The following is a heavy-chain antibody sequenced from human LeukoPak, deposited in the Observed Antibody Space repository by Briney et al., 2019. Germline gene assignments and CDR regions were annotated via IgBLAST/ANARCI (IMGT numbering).Heavy chain of an antibody. D-gene: IGHD5-12*01. J-gene: IGHJ3*02. CDR3: ARGIYYSIIFDI. CDR2: INSDGSST. CDR1: GFTFSSYW. V-gene: IGHV3-74*01. Sequence: GGSLRLSCAASGFTFSSYWMHWVRQAPGKGLVWVSRINSDGSSTSYVDSVKGRFTISRENAKNTLYLQMNSLRAEDTAVYYCARGIYYSIIFDIWGQGTMVTVSS.